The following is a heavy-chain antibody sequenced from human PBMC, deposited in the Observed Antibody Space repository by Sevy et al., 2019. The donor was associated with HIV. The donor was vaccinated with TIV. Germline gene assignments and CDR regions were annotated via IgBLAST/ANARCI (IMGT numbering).Heavy chain of an antibody. CDR1: GFTFNSYW. CDR3: AREGYGFDI. CDR2: TKYDGSDK. V-gene: IGHV3-7*01. Sequence: GGSLRLPCAASGFTFNSYWMSWVRQAPGKGLEWVANTKYDGSDKYYVGSVRGRFTISRDNDKKSLYLQMNSLRAEDTAVYYCAREGYGFDIWGQGTMVTVSS. J-gene: IGHJ3*02. D-gene: IGHD2-15*01.